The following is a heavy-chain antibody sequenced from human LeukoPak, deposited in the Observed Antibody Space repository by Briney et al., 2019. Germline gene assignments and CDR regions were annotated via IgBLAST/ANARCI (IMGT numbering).Heavy chain of an antibody. CDR1: GGSISSSNW. V-gene: IGHV4-4*02. Sequence: SGTLSLTCAVSGGSISSSNWWSWVRQPPGKGLEWIGEIYHSGSTNYNPSLKSRVAISVDTSENQFSLKLSSVTAADTAVYYCARTPVLGYCSGGSCYNNWFDPWGQGTLVTVSS. CDR3: ARTPVLGYCSGGSCYNNWFDP. CDR2: IYHSGST. D-gene: IGHD2-15*01. J-gene: IGHJ5*02.